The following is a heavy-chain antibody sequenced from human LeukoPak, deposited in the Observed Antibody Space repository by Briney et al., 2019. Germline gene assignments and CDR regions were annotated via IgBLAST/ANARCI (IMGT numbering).Heavy chain of an antibody. V-gene: IGHV3-30-3*01. Sequence: GGSLRLSCAASGFTFSSYAMHWVRQAPGKGLEWVAVISYDGSNKYYADSVKGRFTISRDNSKNTLYLQMNSLRAEDTAVYYCARGPCSGSSCHFDYWGQGTLVTVSS. D-gene: IGHD2-15*01. CDR2: ISYDGSNK. J-gene: IGHJ4*02. CDR3: ARGPCSGSSCHFDY. CDR1: GFTFSSYA.